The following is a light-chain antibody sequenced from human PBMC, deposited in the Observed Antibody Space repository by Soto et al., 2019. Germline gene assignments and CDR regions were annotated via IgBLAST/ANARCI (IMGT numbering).Light chain of an antibody. CDR1: NGYVVGYDG. J-gene: IGLJ3*02. Sequence: QSALTQPASVSGSPGQSITISCTGTNGYVVGYDGVSWYQHHPGKAPRLVIYEGNKRPSGVSNRFSGPKSGNMASLTISGLQAEDEADYYCCSYAYTNNWVFGGGTKLTVL. CDR3: CSYAYTNNWV. CDR2: EGN. V-gene: IGLV2-23*01.